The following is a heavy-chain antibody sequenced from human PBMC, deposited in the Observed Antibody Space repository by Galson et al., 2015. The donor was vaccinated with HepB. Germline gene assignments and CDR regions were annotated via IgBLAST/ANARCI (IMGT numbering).Heavy chain of an antibody. CDR1: GGTFSSYA. CDR3: ARDSGYSSSWYQGATTYFFDY. Sequence: SVKVSCKASGGTFSSYAISWVRQAPGQGLEWMGGIIPIFGTANYAQKFQGRVTITADESTSTAYMELSSLRSEDTAVYYCARDSGYSSSWYQGATTYFFDYWGQGTLVTVSS. J-gene: IGHJ4*02. V-gene: IGHV1-69*13. CDR2: IIPIFGTA. D-gene: IGHD6-13*01.